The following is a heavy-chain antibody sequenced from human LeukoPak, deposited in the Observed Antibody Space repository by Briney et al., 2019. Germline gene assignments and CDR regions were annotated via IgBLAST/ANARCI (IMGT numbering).Heavy chain of an antibody. J-gene: IGHJ6*02. Sequence: SETLSLTCTVSGGSISSYYWSWIRRPPGKGLEWIGYIYDSGSTNYNPSLKSRVTISVDTSKNQFSLKLSSVTAADTAVYYCARTSYDFWSGYSSKNYYGMDVWGQGTTVTVSS. D-gene: IGHD3-3*01. CDR2: IYDSGST. V-gene: IGHV4-59*01. CDR1: GGSISSYY. CDR3: ARTSYDFWSGYSSKNYYGMDV.